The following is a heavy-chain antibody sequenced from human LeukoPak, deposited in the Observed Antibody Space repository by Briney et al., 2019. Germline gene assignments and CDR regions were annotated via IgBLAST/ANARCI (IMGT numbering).Heavy chain of an antibody. V-gene: IGHV3-30-3*01. J-gene: IGHJ6*02. Sequence: GGSLRLSCAASGFTFSSYAMHWVRQAPGKGLEWVAVISYDGSNKYYADSVKGRFTISRDNSKNTLYLQMNSLRAEDTAVYYCARDRGYDILTGYYYYGMDVWGQGTTVTVS. CDR1: GFTFSSYA. CDR3: ARDRGYDILTGYYYYGMDV. D-gene: IGHD3-9*01. CDR2: ISYDGSNK.